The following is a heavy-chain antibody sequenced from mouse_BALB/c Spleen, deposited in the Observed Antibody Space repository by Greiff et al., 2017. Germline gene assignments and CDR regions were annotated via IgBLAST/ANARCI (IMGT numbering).Heavy chain of an antibody. J-gene: IGHJ3*01. D-gene: IGHD2-1*01. CDR3: ARSRNSCAY. CDR2: ISSGSSTI. CDR1: GFTFSSFG. V-gene: IGHV5-17*02. Sequence: EVKLVESGGGLVQPGGSRKLSCAASGFTFSSFGMHWVRQAPEKGLEWVAYISSGSSTIYYADTVKGRFTISRDNPKNTLFLQMTSLRSEDTAMYYCARSRNSCAYWGQGTLVTVS.